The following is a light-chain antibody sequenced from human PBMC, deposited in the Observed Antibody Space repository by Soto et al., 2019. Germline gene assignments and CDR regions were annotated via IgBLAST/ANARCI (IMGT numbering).Light chain of an antibody. V-gene: IGKV3-20*01. CDR3: QQYGTSPTIT. CDR1: QSVSSSY. J-gene: IGKJ5*01. CDR2: GAS. Sequence: EIVLTQSPGTLSLSPGERATLSCRASQSVSSSYLAWYQQKPGQAPRLLIYGASRRATGIPDRFSGSGSGSDFTLTISRLEPEDFAVYYCQQYGTSPTITFGQGTRLEI.